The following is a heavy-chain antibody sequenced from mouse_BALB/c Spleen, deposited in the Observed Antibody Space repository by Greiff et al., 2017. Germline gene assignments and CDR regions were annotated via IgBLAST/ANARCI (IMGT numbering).Heavy chain of an antibody. CDR3: AKGTAYFDY. Sequence: VKLVESGPGLVAPSQSLSITCTVSGFSLTSYGVHWVRQPPGKGLEWLGVIWAGGSTNYNSALMSRLSISKDNSKSQVFLKLNSLQTDDTATYYCAKGTAYFDYWGQGTTLTVSS. J-gene: IGHJ2*01. CDR2: IWAGGST. D-gene: IGHD1-2*01. V-gene: IGHV2-9*02. CDR1: GFSLTSYG.